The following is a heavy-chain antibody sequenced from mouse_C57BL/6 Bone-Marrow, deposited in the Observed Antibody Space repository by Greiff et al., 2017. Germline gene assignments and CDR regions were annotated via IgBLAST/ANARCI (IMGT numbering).Heavy chain of an antibody. CDR2: IWSGGST. J-gene: IGHJ3*01. CDR3: ARIGSPAY. D-gene: IGHD1-1*01. Sequence: QVHVKQSGPGLVQPSQSLSITCTVSGFSLTSYGVHWVRQSPGKGLEWLGVIWSGGSTDYNAAFISRLSISKDNSKSQVFFKMNSLQADDTAIYYCARIGSPAYWGQGTLVTVSA. CDR1: GFSLTSYG. V-gene: IGHV2-2*01.